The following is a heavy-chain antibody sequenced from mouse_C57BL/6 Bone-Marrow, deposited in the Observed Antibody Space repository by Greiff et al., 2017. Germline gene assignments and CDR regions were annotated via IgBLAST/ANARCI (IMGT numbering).Heavy chain of an antibody. CDR3: ARDAYGSGYDWYFDV. CDR2: ISRGSSTI. Sequence: EVKLMQSGGGLVKPGGSLKLSCAASGFTFSDYGMHWVRQAPEKGLEWVAYISRGSSTIYYADTLKGRFIIPGDHATITLYLQLTSLRSEATDMYYGARDAYGSGYDWYFDVWGKGTTVTVSS. D-gene: IGHD1-1*01. CDR1: GFTFSDYG. J-gene: IGHJ1*03. V-gene: IGHV5-17*01.